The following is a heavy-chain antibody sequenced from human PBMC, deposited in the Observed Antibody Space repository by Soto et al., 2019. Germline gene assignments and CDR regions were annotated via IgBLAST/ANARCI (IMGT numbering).Heavy chain of an antibody. V-gene: IGHV3-64*01. CDR2: ISSNGGST. CDR3: ARVAAAGTNYYYYYMDV. Sequence: GGSLRLSCAASGFTFSSYAMHWVRQAPGKGLEYVSAISSNGGSTYYANSVKGRFTIFRDNSKNTLYLQMGSLRAEDMAVYYCARVAAAGTNYYYYYMDVWGKGTTVTVSS. J-gene: IGHJ6*03. D-gene: IGHD6-13*01. CDR1: GFTFSSYA.